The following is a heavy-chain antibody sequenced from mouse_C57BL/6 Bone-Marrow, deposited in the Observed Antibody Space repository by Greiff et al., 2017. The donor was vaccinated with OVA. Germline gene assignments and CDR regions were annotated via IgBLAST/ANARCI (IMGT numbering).Heavy chain of an antibody. J-gene: IGHJ2*01. V-gene: IGHV1-76*01. CDR1: GYTFTDYY. Sequence: QVHVKQSGAELVRPGASVKLSCKASGYTFTDYYINWVKQRPGQGLEWIARIYPGSGNTYYNEKFKGKATLTAEKSSSTAYMQLSSLTSEDSAVYFCARSDITTVVADYWGQGTTLTVSS. D-gene: IGHD1-1*01. CDR2: IYPGSGNT. CDR3: ARSDITTVVADY.